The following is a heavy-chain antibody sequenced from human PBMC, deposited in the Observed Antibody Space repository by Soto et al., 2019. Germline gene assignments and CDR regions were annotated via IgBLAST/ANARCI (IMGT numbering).Heavy chain of an antibody. J-gene: IGHJ4*02. CDR2: ISRDGSST. V-gene: IGHV3-74*01. CDR1: GFTFSSYG. Sequence: GGSLRLSCAASGFTFSSYGIRWVRQAPGEGLAWVSRISRDGSSTTYAGSVKGRFTISRDYAKNTVYLQMNSLRAEDTAVYYCARESSGYSSYFDYWGQGTLVTVSS. CDR3: ARESSGYSSYFDY. D-gene: IGHD5-12*01.